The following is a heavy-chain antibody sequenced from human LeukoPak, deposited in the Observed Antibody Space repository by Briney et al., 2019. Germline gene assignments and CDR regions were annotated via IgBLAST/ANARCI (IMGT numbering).Heavy chain of an antibody. V-gene: IGHV4-4*07. Sequence: PSETLSLTCTVSGGSISRYFWSWIRQPAGKGLEWIGRLDTSVNTDYNPSIKSRVTMSVDTSNNQFSLQLSSVTAADTAVYYCVRGHSSTWYYFDYWGQGALLTVSS. CDR2: LDTSVNT. CDR1: GGSISRYF. CDR3: VRGHSSTWYYFDY. J-gene: IGHJ4*02. D-gene: IGHD6-19*01.